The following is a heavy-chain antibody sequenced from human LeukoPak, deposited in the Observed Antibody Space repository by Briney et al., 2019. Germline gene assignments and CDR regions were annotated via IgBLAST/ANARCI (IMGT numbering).Heavy chain of an antibody. Sequence: PGGSLRLSCAASGFTFSSYEMNWVRQAPGKGLEWVSYISSSGSTIYYADSVKGRFTISRDNSKNTLYLQMNSLRAEDTAVYYCAKDGLPYSSSWGNWLDPWGQGTLVTVSS. CDR1: GFTFSSYE. CDR3: AKDGLPYSSSWGNWLDP. V-gene: IGHV3-48*03. CDR2: ISSSGSTI. J-gene: IGHJ5*02. D-gene: IGHD6-13*01.